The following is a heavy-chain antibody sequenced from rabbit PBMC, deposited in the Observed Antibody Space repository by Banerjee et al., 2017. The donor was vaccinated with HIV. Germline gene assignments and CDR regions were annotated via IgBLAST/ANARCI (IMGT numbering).Heavy chain of an antibody. CDR2: IYTGDGST. Sequence: QEQLEESGGDLVKPEGSLTLTCTASGFSFSSNYWICWVRQAPGKGLEWIGCIYTGDGSTWYASWVNGRFTISKTSSTTVTLQMTSLTAADMATYFCARDNDNDSNLWGPGTLVTIS. CDR1: GFSFSSNYW. J-gene: IGHJ4*01. D-gene: IGHD2-1*01. CDR3: ARDNDNDSNL. V-gene: IGHV1S45*01.